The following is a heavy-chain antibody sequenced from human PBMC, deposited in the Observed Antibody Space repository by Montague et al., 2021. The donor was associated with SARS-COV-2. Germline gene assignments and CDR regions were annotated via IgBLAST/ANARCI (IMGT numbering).Heavy chain of an antibody. D-gene: IGHD3-3*01. J-gene: IGHJ6*02. Sequence: SLRLSCAASGFTSSSYGVHWVRQAPGKGLEWVAVIWYDGSNKYYADSVKGRFTISRDNSKNTLYLQMNSLRAEDTAVYYCARDQRGSALEWLGDGMDVWGQGTTVTVSS. CDR1: GFTSSSYG. CDR2: IWYDGSNK. CDR3: ARDQRGSALEWLGDGMDV. V-gene: IGHV3-33*01.